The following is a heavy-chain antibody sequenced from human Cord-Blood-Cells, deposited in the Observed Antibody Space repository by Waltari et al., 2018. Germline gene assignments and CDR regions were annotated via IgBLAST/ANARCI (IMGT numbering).Heavy chain of an antibody. CDR1: GFTFSSYS. J-gene: IGHJ4*02. D-gene: IGHD1-7*01. Sequence: EVQLLESGGGLVQPGGSLRLSCAASGFTFSSYSMSWVRPAPGKGLEWVSAISGSGGSTYYADSVKGRFNISRDNSKNTLYLQMNSLRAEDTAVYYCAKRPFSITGTTYYFDYWGQGTLVTVSS. CDR2: ISGSGGST. V-gene: IGHV3-23*01. CDR3: AKRPFSITGTTYYFDY.